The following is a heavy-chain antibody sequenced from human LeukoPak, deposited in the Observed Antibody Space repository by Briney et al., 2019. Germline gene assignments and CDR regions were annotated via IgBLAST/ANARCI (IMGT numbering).Heavy chain of an antibody. V-gene: IGHV1-18*01. D-gene: IGHD5-12*01. CDR3: ARDYRGQDYYYGMDV. Sequence: ASVKVSCRASGYTFTSYGISWVRQAPGQGLEWMGWISAYNGNTNYAQKLRGRVTMTTDTSTSTAYMELRSLRSDDTAVYYCARDYRGQDYYYGMDVWGQGTTVTVSS. CDR1: GYTFTSYG. CDR2: ISAYNGNT. J-gene: IGHJ6*02.